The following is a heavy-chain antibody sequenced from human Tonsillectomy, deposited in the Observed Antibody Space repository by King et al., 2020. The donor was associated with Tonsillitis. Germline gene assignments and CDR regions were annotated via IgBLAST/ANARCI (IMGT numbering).Heavy chain of an antibody. CDR1: GFTFSGYL. V-gene: IGHV3-7*03. J-gene: IGHJ3*01. D-gene: IGHD2-2*01. CDR3: ARICSTTTCVDVFDF. Sequence: EVQLVESGGGLVQPGGSLRLSCAASGFTFSGYLMSWVRQAPGKGLEWVANIKQDGSEKYYVDSVKGRFTISRDNAKNSLSLQMNSLRSEDTAVYYCARICSTTTCVDVFDFWGQGTMVTVSS. CDR2: IKQDGSEK.